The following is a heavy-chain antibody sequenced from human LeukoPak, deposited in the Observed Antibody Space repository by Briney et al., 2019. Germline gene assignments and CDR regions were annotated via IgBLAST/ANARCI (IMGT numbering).Heavy chain of an antibody. CDR2: ISSSSSTI. V-gene: IGHV3-48*02. J-gene: IGHJ5*02. CDR1: GFTFSSYS. CDR3: ARATVTTHINWFDP. Sequence: GGSLRLSCAASGFTFSSYSMNWVRQAPGKGLEWVSYISSSSSTIYYADSVKGRFTISRDNAKNSLYLQMNSLRDEDTAVYYCARATVTTHINWFDPWGQGTLVTVSS. D-gene: IGHD4-17*01.